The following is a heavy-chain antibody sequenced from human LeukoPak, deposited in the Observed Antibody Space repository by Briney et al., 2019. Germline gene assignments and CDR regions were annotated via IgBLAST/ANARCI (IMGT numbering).Heavy chain of an antibody. V-gene: IGHV3-21*01. CDR2: ISSSSSYI. Sequence: PGGSLRLSCAASGFTFSSYSMNWVRQAPGKGLEWVASISSSSSYIYYADSVKGRFTISRNNAKNSLYLQMNSLRAEDTGVYYCARGDSSCHWGQGTLVTVSS. D-gene: IGHD3-22*01. CDR3: ARGDSSCH. CDR1: GFTFSSYS. J-gene: IGHJ4*02.